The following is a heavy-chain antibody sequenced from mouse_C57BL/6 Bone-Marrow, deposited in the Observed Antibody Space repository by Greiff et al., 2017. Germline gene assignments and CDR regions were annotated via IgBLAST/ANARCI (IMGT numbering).Heavy chain of an antibody. V-gene: IGHV1-37*01. D-gene: IGHD2-14*01. Sequence: EVQLQQSGPELVKPGASVKISCKASGYSFTGYFMNWVKQSHGKSLEWIGRLNPYNGDTFYTQKFKGKATLTVDKSSSTAHMEILSLTSEDFAVYYCASNYKYGYWYFDVWGTGTTVTVSS. CDR1: GYSFTGYF. J-gene: IGHJ1*03. CDR2: LNPYNGDT. CDR3: ASNYKYGYWYFDV.